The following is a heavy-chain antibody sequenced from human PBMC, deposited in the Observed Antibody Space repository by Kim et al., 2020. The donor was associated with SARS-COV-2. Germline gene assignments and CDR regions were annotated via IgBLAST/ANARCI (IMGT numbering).Heavy chain of an antibody. CDR3: ARVIADPGKSYSSSWYGMDV. V-gene: IGHV1-69*02. J-gene: IGHJ6*02. Sequence: SVKVSCKASGGTFSSYTISWVRQAPGQGLEWMGRIIPILGIANYAQKFQGRVTITADKSTSTAYMELSSLRSEDTAVYYCARVIADPGKSYSSSWYGMDVWGQGTTVTVSS. D-gene: IGHD6-13*01. CDR2: IIPILGIA. CDR1: GGTFSSYT.